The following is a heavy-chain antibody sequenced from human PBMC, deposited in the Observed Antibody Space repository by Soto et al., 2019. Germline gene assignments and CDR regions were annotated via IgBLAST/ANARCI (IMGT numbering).Heavy chain of an antibody. CDR1: GGSISSYY. J-gene: IGHJ5*02. V-gene: IGHV4-59*01. D-gene: IGHD3-9*01. Sequence: SETLSLTCTVSGGSISSYYWRCIRQPPRKGLEWVGYIYYSGSTNYNPSLKSRVTISVDTSKNQFSLKLSSVTAADTAVYYCARDRLANWFDPWGQATLVNVSS. CDR2: IYYSGST. CDR3: ARDRLANWFDP.